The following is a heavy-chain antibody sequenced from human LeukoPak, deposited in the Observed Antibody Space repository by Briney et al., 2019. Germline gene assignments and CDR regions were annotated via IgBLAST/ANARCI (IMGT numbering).Heavy chain of an antibody. CDR3: ASAPLAITTSAFPDAFDV. Sequence: SETLSLTSAVSIGSISGRYWSWFPHPPGKGLWLVGHILYSGFTNFNPSLKSRVIISVDSSKNQFSLRLSSVTAADTAVYYCASAPLAITTSAFPDAFDVWGQGTMVTVSS. CDR2: ILYSGFT. D-gene: IGHD1-1*01. V-gene: IGHV4-59*11. CDR1: IGSISGRY. J-gene: IGHJ3*01.